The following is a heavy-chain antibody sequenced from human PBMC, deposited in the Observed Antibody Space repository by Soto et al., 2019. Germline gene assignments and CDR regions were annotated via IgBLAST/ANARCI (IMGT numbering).Heavy chain of an antibody. D-gene: IGHD3-10*01. CDR1: GFTFSSYG. Sequence: QVQLVESGGGVVQPGRSLRLSCAASGFTFSSYGMHWVRQAPGKGLEWVAVISYDGSNKYNADSVKGRFTSSRDNSKKTLYLQLNSLRVEDTAVYYCAQDRGGNTRVRGGRDYYYHYGMDVWGQGTTVTVSS. J-gene: IGHJ6*02. CDR2: ISYDGSNK. V-gene: IGHV3-30*18. CDR3: AQDRGGNTRVRGGRDYYYHYGMDV.